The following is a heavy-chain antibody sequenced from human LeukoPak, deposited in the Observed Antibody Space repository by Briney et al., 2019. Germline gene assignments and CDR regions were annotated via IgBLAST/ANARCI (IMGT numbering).Heavy chain of an antibody. D-gene: IGHD1-26*01. Sequence: GGSLRLSCAASGFTFSSYSMNWVRQAPGKGLEWVSCITRSSIYIYYADLVKGRFTISRDNAKNSLYLQMNSLRAEDTAVYYCARDKIVGATHFDYWGQGTLVTVSS. J-gene: IGHJ4*02. CDR1: GFTFSSYS. V-gene: IGHV3-21*01. CDR2: ITRSSIYI. CDR3: ARDKIVGATHFDY.